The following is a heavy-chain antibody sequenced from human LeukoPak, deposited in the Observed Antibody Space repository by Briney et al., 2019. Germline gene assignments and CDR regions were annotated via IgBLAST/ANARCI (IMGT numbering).Heavy chain of an antibody. J-gene: IGHJ4*02. CDR2: ISSSGSTI. CDR1: GFTFSSHE. V-gene: IGHV3-48*03. Sequence: PGGSLRLSCAASGFTFSSHEMNWVRQAPGKGLEWVSYISSSGSTIYYADSVKGRFTISRDNAKNSLYLQMNSLRAEDTAVYYCERDPAREIDYSGQGTLVTVSS. CDR3: ERDPAREIDY.